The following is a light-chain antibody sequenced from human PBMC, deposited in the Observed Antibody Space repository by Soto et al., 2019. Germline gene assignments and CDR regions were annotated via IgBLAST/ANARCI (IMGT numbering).Light chain of an antibody. J-gene: IGKJ1*01. Sequence: EIVMTQSPATLSVSPGDRATLSCRASESVTSSLAWYQQKPGQPPRLLIYAASTRATDVPARFSGGGSETEFTLTISSLQSEDFAVYYCQEYIQWPPGMFGPGTKVDIK. CDR1: ESVTSS. CDR2: AAS. V-gene: IGKV3D-15*01. CDR3: QEYIQWPPGM.